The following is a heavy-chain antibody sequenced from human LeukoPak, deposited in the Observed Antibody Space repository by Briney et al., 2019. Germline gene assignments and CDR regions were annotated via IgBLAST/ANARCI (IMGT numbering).Heavy chain of an antibody. CDR2: IYHSGST. J-gene: IGHJ5*02. CDR1: GYSISSGYY. Sequence: SETLSLTCTVSGYSISSGYYWGWIRQPPGKGLEWIGSIYHSGSTYYNPSLKSRVTISVDTSKNQFSLKLSSVTAADTAVYYCARGGSYVWGSYRLKSWFDRWGQGTLVTVSS. D-gene: IGHD3-16*02. CDR3: ARGGSYVWGSYRLKSWFDR. V-gene: IGHV4-38-2*02.